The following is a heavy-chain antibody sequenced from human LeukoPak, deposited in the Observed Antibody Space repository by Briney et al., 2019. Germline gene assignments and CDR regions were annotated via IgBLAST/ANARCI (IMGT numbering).Heavy chain of an antibody. J-gene: IGHJ4*02. D-gene: IGHD2-15*01. V-gene: IGHV1-8*01. Sequence: GASVKVSCKASGYTFTSYDINWVRQATGQGLEWMGWMNPNSGNTGYAQKFQGRVTMTRNTSISTAYMELSSLRSEDTAVYYCARRDLYCSGGSCYGLVGFDYWGQGTLVIVSS. CDR3: ARRDLYCSGGSCYGLVGFDY. CDR2: MNPNSGNT. CDR1: GYTFTSYD.